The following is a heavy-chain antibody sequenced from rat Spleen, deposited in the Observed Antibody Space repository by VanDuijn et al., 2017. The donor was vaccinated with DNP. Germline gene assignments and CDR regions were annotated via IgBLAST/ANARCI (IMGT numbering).Heavy chain of an antibody. V-gene: IGHV5-31*01. D-gene: IGHD1-6*01. CDR1: GFKLNDYW. J-gene: IGHJ4*01. CDR2: ITSSGGST. CDR3: ARLILRIWGARDA. Sequence: EVKLVESGGGLVQPGRSLKLSCAASGFKLNDYWMGWVRQAPGKGLEWVASITSSGGSTYYRDSVKGRFTVSRYNAKSTLYLQMDSLRSEDTATYYCARLILRIWGARDAWGQGTSVTVSS.